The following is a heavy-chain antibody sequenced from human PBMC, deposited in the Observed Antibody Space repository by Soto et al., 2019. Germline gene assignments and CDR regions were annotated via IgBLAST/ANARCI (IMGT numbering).Heavy chain of an antibody. D-gene: IGHD5-18*01. CDR2: IDPSDSYT. CDR1: GYSFTSYW. CDR3: ARLRHDVDTAMVVLGWFDP. Sequence: GESLKISCKGSGYSFTSYWISWVRQMPGKGLEWMGRIDPSDSYTNYSPSFQGHVTISADKSISTAYLQWSSLKASDTAMYYCARLRHDVDTAMVVLGWFDPWGQGTLVTVSS. J-gene: IGHJ5*02. V-gene: IGHV5-10-1*01.